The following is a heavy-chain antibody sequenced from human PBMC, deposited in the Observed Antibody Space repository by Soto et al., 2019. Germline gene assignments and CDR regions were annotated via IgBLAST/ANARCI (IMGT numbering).Heavy chain of an antibody. CDR1: GGSISSYY. CDR2: IYYSGST. J-gene: IGHJ6*02. CDR3: ARDRPYYYASGSSPYGMDV. Sequence: SETLSLTCTVSGGSISSYYWSWIRQPPGKGLEWILYIYYSGSTNYNPSLKSRVTISVDTSKNQFSLKLSSVTAADTAVYYCARDRPYYYASGSSPYGMDVWGQGTTVIVS. D-gene: IGHD3-10*01. V-gene: IGHV4-59*01.